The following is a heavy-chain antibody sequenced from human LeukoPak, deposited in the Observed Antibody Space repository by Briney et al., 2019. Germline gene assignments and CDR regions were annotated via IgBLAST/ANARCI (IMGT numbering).Heavy chain of an antibody. CDR2: ISTSSSDI. CDR3: ARDPEFRSSAGLDY. D-gene: IGHD6-6*01. CDR1: GFTFTSYS. J-gene: IGHJ4*02. Sequence: PGGSLRLSCAASGFTFTSYSMSWVRRAPGKGLEWVSFISTSSSDIYYADSVKGRFTISRDNAKNSVYLQMNSLRAEDTAVYYCARDPEFRSSAGLDYWGQGTLVTVSS. V-gene: IGHV3-21*06.